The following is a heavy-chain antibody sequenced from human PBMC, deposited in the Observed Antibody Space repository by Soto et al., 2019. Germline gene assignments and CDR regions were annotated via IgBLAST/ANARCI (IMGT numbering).Heavy chain of an antibody. V-gene: IGHV3-48*02. CDR2: ISSSGRTI. CDR3: AMDYDYGYDY. CDR1: GLPFSTYS. J-gene: IGHJ4*02. D-gene: IGHD5-18*01. Sequence: EVQLVEAGGGWVQTGGSRRLSCAASGLPFSTYSMNWFRQAPGKGLEWISYISSSGRTIYYADSVKGRFTISRDNAKNSLYLQMNSLRDDVTAVYYCAMDYDYGYDYWGQGALVTVSS.